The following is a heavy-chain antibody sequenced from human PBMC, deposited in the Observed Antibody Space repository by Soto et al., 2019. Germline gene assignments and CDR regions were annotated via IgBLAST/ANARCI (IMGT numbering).Heavy chain of an antibody. V-gene: IGHV1-46*01. CDR1: GYTFTSYY. CDR3: ARVRPYYYDSSGYGFDY. J-gene: IGHJ4*02. Sequence: ASVKVSCKASGYTFTSYYMHWVRQAPGQGLEWMGIINPSGGSTSYAQKFQGRVTMTRDTSTSTVYMELSSLRSEDTAVYYCARVRPYYYDSSGYGFDYWGQGTLVTVSS. D-gene: IGHD3-22*01. CDR2: INPSGGST.